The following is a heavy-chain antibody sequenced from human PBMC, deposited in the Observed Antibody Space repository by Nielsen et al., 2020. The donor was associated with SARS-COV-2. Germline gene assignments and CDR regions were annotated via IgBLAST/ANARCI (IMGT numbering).Heavy chain of an antibody. J-gene: IGHJ4*02. CDR2: IRSKAYGGTT. V-gene: IGHV3-49*04. CDR1: GFTFGDYA. CDR3: AVGAPFDY. Sequence: GGSLRLSCTASGFTFGDYAMSWVRQAPGKGLEWVGFIRSKAYGGTTEYAASVKGRFTISRDDSKSIAYLQMNSLKTEDTAVYYRAVGAPFDYWGQGTLVTVSS.